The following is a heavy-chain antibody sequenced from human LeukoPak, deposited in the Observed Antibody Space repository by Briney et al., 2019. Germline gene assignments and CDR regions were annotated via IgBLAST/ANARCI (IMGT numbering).Heavy chain of an antibody. V-gene: IGHV3-20*04. CDR1: GFAFAEHG. CDR2: INWSGGST. Sequence: PGGSLRLSCTASGFAFAEHGMSWVRQVPGKGLEWVSGINWSGGSTGYADPLRGRFTISRDNAKNSLYLQMDSLRAEDTALYYCARVREHDFWSGYYTGYYYYMDVWGKGTTVTVSS. D-gene: IGHD3-3*01. J-gene: IGHJ6*03. CDR3: ARVREHDFWSGYYTGYYYYMDV.